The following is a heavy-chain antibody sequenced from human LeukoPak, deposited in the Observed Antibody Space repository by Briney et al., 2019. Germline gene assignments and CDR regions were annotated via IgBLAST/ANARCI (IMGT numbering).Heavy chain of an antibody. Sequence: GGSLRLSCAASGFTFSNAWMSWVRQAPGKGLEWVGRIKSKTDGGTTDYAAPVKGRFTISRDDSKNTLYLQMNSLKTEDTAVYYCTTAWDYCSSTSCYSDFDYWGQGTLVTVSS. CDR3: TTAWDYCSSTSCYSDFDY. CDR1: GFTFSNAW. D-gene: IGHD2-2*01. J-gene: IGHJ4*02. V-gene: IGHV3-15*01. CDR2: IKSKTDGGTT.